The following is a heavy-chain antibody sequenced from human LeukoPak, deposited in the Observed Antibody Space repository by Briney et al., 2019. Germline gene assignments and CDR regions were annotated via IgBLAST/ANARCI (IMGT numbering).Heavy chain of an antibody. V-gene: IGHV3-30*02. Sequence: PGGCLRLSCAASGFTFSSYGMHWVSQAPGKGLEWVAFIRYHGSDKNYADSVKGRFTISRENAKNSLYLQMNSLRAGDTAVYYCARDRSGYNAFDIWGQGTMVTVSS. CDR1: GFTFSSYG. CDR2: IRYHGSDK. CDR3: ARDRSGYNAFDI. D-gene: IGHD5-12*01. J-gene: IGHJ3*02.